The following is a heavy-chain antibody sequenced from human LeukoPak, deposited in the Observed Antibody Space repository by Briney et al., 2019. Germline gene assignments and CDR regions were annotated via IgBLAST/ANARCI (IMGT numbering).Heavy chain of an antibody. CDR1: GISVSSNY. CDR3: ALAGYRSSGLGV. V-gene: IGHV3-53*01. D-gene: IGHD6-13*01. Sequence: QPGGSLRLSCAGSGISVSSNYMTWVRQAPGKGLEWVSVIYSDGRTYYADSVKGRFTISRDNSKNTVYLQMNSLRAEDTALYYCALAGYRSSGLGVWGQGTLVTVSS. J-gene: IGHJ4*02. CDR2: IYSDGRT.